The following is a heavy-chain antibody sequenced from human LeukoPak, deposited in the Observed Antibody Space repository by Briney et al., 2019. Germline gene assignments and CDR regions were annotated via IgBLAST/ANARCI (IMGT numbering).Heavy chain of an antibody. V-gene: IGHV3-7*01. D-gene: IGHD6-13*01. J-gene: IGHJ4*02. CDR1: GIIFSTYA. Sequence: GGSLRLSCEFSGIIFSTYAMNWVRQAPGKGPEWVANINQEGSEKHYVDSVKGRFTISRDNAKNSLFLQMNSLRVEDTAVFYCARDGFVGAADYWDQGTLVTVSS. CDR3: ARDGFVGAADY. CDR2: INQEGSEK.